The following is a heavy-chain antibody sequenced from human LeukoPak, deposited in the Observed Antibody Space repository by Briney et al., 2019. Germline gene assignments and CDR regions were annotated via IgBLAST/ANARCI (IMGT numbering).Heavy chain of an antibody. CDR1: GFTFSSYS. CDR2: ISSSSSYI. J-gene: IGHJ4*02. CDR3: ARDPMYSSSRGCYFDY. V-gene: IGHV3-21*01. Sequence: GGSLRLSCAASGFTFSSYSMNWVRQAPGKGLEWVSSISSSSSYIYYADSVKGRFTISRDNAKNSLYLQMNSLRAEDTAVYYCARDPMYSSSRGCYFDYWGQGTLVTVSS. D-gene: IGHD6-13*01.